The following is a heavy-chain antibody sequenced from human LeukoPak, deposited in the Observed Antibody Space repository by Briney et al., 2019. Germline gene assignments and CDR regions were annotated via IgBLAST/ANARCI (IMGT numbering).Heavy chain of an antibody. J-gene: IGHJ4*02. D-gene: IGHD6-19*01. CDR2: INPNSGGT. CDR1: GYTFTDYY. V-gene: IGHV1-2*02. CDR3: ARDGVARTGTSYFDY. Sequence: ASVKVSCKASGYTFTDYYMHWMRQAPGQGLEWMGWINPNSGGTNYAQKFQGRVTMTRDTSISTAYMELNSLRSDDTAVYYCARDGVARTGTSYFDYWGQGTLVTVSS.